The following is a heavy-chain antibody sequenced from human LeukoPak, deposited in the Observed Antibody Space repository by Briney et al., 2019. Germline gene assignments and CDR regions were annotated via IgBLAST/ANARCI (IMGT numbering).Heavy chain of an antibody. Sequence: IGYIYTSGSTNYNPSLKSRVTISVDTSKNQFSLKLSSVTAADTAVYYCARQLDILTPIDYWGQGTLVTVSS. V-gene: IGHV4-4*09. D-gene: IGHD3-9*01. CDR3: ARQLDILTPIDY. J-gene: IGHJ4*02. CDR2: IYTSGST.